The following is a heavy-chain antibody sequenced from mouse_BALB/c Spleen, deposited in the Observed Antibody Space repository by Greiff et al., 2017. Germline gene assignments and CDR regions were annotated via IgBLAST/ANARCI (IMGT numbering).Heavy chain of an antibody. J-gene: IGHJ3*01. Sequence: QVQLQQSGPQLVRPGASVKISCKASGYSFTSYWMHWVKQRPGQGLEWIGMIDPSDSETRLNQKFKDKATLTVDKSSSTAYMQLSSPTSEDSAVYYCARSGENRGLWFAYWGQGTLVTVSA. CDR1: GYSFTSYW. CDR2: IDPSDSET. CDR3: ARSGENRGLWFAY. D-gene: IGHD3-1*01. V-gene: IGHV1S126*01.